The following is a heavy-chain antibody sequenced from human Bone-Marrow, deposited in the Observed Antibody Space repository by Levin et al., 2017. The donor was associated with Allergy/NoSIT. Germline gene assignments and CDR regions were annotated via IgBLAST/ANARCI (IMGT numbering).Heavy chain of an antibody. CDR3: ARDGVGTAAGTP. J-gene: IGHJ4*02. V-gene: IGHV3-66*01. Sequence: GGSLRLSCAASGFSVSRNYMSWVRQAPGKGLEWVSLIYSGGDTQYADSVKGRFTISRDNSRNTLYLQMNSLRGDDTAVYYCARDGVGTAAGTPWGQGTLVTVSS. CDR2: IYSGGDT. D-gene: IGHD6-13*01. CDR1: GFSVSRNY.